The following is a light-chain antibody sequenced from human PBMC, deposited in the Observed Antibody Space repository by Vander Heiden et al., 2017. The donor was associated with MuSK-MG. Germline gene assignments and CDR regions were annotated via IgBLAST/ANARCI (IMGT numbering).Light chain of an antibody. CDR3: FSYTSSTILL. CDR1: SGDIGSYDY. CDR2: DVT. V-gene: IGLV2-14*01. J-gene: IGLJ2*01. Sequence: QSALTQPASVSGSPGPSITISCTGTSGDIGSYDYVSWYQQHPGKAPKLLIFDVTNRPSGISNRFSGSKSGNTASLTISGLQAEDEADYYCFSYTSSTILLFGGGTKLTVL.